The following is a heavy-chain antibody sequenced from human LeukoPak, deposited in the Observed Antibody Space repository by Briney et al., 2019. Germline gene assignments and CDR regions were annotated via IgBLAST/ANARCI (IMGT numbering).Heavy chain of an antibody. D-gene: IGHD6-19*01. V-gene: IGHV4-59*01. J-gene: IGHJ3*02. CDR2: IYYSGST. CDR3: ARALIYGSGWYAAAFDI. CDR1: GGSISSYY. Sequence: SETLSLTCTVSGGSISSYYWSWIRQPSGKGLEWIGYIYYSGSTNYNPSLKSRVTISVDKSKNQFSLKLSSVTAADTAVYYCARALIYGSGWYAAAFDIWGQGTMVTVSS.